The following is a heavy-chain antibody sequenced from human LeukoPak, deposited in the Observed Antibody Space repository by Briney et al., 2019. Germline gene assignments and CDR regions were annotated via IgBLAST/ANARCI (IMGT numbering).Heavy chain of an antibody. J-gene: IGHJ4*02. CDR1: GFTFDDYG. V-gene: IGHV3-20*04. CDR2: INWNGGST. CDR3: ARGVPYYYDXSGYYXXXXXX. D-gene: IGHD3-22*01. Sequence: TGGSLRLSCAASGFTFDDYGMSWVRQAPGKGLEWVSGINWNGGSTGYADSVKGRFTISRDNAKNSLYLQMNSLRAEDTALYYCARGVPYYYDXSGYYXXXXXXXXQGXXXTV.